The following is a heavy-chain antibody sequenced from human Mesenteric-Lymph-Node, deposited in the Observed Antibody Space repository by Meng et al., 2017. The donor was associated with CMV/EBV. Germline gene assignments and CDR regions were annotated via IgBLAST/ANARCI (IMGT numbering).Heavy chain of an antibody. V-gene: IGHV4-34*01. D-gene: IGHD4-23*01. Sequence: VQLQQGGGGLLKPSESLLLTRVVYVGCFSCYYWSWIRQPPGKGLEWIGEINHSGSTNYNPSLKSRVTISVDTSKNQFSLKLSSVTAADTAVYYCARHQRWLKSEGGFNYWGQGTLVTVSS. CDR1: VGCFSCYY. CDR2: INHSGST. J-gene: IGHJ4*02. CDR3: ARHQRWLKSEGGFNY.